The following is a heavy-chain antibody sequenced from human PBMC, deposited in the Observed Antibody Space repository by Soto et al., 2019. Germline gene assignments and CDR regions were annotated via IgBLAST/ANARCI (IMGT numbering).Heavy chain of an antibody. D-gene: IGHD3-10*01. CDR1: GYTFTSYY. CDR3: AEDPVQRFGELLDY. J-gene: IGHJ4*02. CDR2: INPSGGST. Sequence: ASVKVSCKASGYTFTSYYMHWVRQAPRQGLEWMGIINPSGGSTSYAQKFQGRVTMTRDTTTRTVYMEPSSLRSEDTAVYYCAEDPVQRFGELLDYWGQGTLVTVSS. V-gene: IGHV1-46*01.